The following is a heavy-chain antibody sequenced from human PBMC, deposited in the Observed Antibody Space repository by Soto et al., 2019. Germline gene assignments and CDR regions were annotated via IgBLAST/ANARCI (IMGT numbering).Heavy chain of an antibody. Sequence: QVQLVESGGGVVQPGRSLRLSCAASGFTFSSYGMHWVRQAPGKGLEWVAVIWYDGSNKYYADSVKGRFTISRDNSKNTLYLQMNSLRAEDTAVYYCARDRESGYSYDRHFDLWGRGTLVTVSS. CDR2: IWYDGSNK. J-gene: IGHJ2*01. D-gene: IGHD5-18*01. CDR3: ARDRESGYSYDRHFDL. CDR1: GFTFSSYG. V-gene: IGHV3-33*01.